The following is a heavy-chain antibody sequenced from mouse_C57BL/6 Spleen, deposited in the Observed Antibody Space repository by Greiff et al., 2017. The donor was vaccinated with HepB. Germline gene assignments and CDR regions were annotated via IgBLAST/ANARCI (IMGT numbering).Heavy chain of an antibody. J-gene: IGHJ2*01. D-gene: IGHD4-1*01. V-gene: IGHV10-1*01. CDR3: VRHGGNWAHFDY. Sequence: EVKLVESGGGLVQPKGSLKLSCAASGFSFNTYAMNWVRQAPGKGLEWVARIRSKSNNYATYYADSVKDRFTISRDDSESMLYLQMNNLKTEDTAMYYCVRHGGNWAHFDYWGQGTTLTVSS. CDR2: IRSKSNNYAT. CDR1: GFSFNTYA.